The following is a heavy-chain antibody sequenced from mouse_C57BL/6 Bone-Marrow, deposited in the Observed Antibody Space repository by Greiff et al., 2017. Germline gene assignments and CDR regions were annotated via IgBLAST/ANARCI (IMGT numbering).Heavy chain of an antibody. V-gene: IGHV8-8*01. CDR1: GFSLSTFGMG. J-gene: IGHJ2*01. CDR3: ARIATYYGSRGYFDY. CDR2: IWWDDDK. D-gene: IGHD1-1*01. Sequence: QVQLKESGPGILQPSQTLSLTCSFSGFSLSTFGMGVGWIRQPSGKGLEWLAHIWWDDDKYYNPALKSRLTISKDTSKNQVFLKIANVDTADTATYYCARIATYYGSRGYFDYWGQGTTLTVSS.